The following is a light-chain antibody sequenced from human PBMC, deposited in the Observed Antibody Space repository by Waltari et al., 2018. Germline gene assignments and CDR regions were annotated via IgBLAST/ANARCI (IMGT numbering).Light chain of an antibody. CDR3: QSYDSSLSGFWV. CDR2: RNN. V-gene: IGLV1-40*01. Sequence: QSVLTQPPSVSGAPGQRVTISCTGSSYNIGAGYDVHWYHQLPGTAPKLLIYRNNSRPSGVPDRFSGSKSGPSASLAITGLQAEDEADYYCQSYDSSLSGFWVFGGGTKLTVL. CDR1: SYNIGAGYD. J-gene: IGLJ3*02.